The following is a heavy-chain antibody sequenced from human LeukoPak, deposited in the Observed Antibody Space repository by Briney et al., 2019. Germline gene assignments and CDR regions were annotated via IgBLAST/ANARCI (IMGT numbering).Heavy chain of an antibody. CDR3: ARDLCSTSSCYDY. CDR1: GFTFSAYG. D-gene: IGHD2-15*01. V-gene: IGHV3-33*01. CDR2: IWYDRSGT. Sequence: PGGSLRLSCAVSGFTFSAYGFHWVRQAPGKGLEWVAVIWYDRSGTYYVDSVKGRFTISRDDSKNTLYLQMSSLRAEDTAVYYCARDLCSTSSCYDYWGQGTLVTVSS. J-gene: IGHJ4*02.